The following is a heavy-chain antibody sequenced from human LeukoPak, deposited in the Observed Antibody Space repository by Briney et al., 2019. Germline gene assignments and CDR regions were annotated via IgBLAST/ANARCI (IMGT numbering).Heavy chain of an antibody. D-gene: IGHD3-22*01. Sequence: GGSLRLSCAASGFTFDDYAMHWVRQAPGKGLEWVAFMSYDGSYKYYAESVKGRFTISRDNSKNTLYLQMNSLRAEDTAVYHCARDKDSSGFYGMDVWGHGTTVTVS. CDR2: MSYDGSYK. J-gene: IGHJ6*02. CDR3: ARDKDSSGFYGMDV. CDR1: GFTFDDYA. V-gene: IGHV3-30*04.